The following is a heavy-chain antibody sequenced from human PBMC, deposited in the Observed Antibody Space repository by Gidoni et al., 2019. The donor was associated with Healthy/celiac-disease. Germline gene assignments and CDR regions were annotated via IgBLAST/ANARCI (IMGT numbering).Heavy chain of an antibody. CDR1: GFTFADYA. Sequence: EVQLVESGGGLVQPGMSLNLSCAASGFTFADYAMHLVRQAPGKGLDGVSGISWYSGSIGYAYSEKGRFTISRDNAKNSLYLQMNSLRAEDTALYYCARDNWNSLYYYYGMDVWGQGTTVTVSS. V-gene: IGHV3-9*01. CDR3: ARDNWNSLYYYYGMDV. J-gene: IGHJ6*02. D-gene: IGHD1-1*01. CDR2: ISWYSGSI.